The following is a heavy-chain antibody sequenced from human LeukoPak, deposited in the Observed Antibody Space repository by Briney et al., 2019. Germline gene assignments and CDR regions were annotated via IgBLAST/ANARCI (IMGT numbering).Heavy chain of an antibody. D-gene: IGHD3-10*01. V-gene: IGHV1-3*03. CDR3: ARERYYRIGRFDRAYLDD. Sequence: EASVKVSCKASASTSSTYAIHWVRQAPGQGLEWMGWIATANGNTRYSQRFQDRVTITRDTSASTVYIELRGLRSEDMALYYCARERYYRIGRFDRAYLDDWGQGTLVTVSS. J-gene: IGHJ4*02. CDR1: ASTSSTYA. CDR2: IATANGNT.